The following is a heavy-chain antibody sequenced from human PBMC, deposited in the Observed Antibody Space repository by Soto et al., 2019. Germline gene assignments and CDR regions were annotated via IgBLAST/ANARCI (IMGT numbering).Heavy chain of an antibody. CDR2: ISPSTSHI. CDR3: SGCSGGACHQNYGMDV. Sequence: EVHLVESGGGLVKPGGSLRLSCAVSGFTFSSCTMNWVRQAPGKGLEWVSSISPSTSHIYYADSVKGRFTISRDNAKNSLFLQMTSPRAVDTAVYYCSGCSGGACHQNYGMDVWGQGTTVTVSS. V-gene: IGHV3-21*01. D-gene: IGHD2-15*01. J-gene: IGHJ6*02. CDR1: GFTFSSCT.